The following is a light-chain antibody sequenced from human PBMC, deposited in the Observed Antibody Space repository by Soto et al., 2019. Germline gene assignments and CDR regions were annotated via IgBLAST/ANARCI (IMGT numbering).Light chain of an antibody. V-gene: IGKV3-11*01. CDR2: DAS. CDR1: QSVSSY. J-gene: IGKJ3*01. CDR3: QQSYSSPGT. Sequence: EIVLTQSPATLSLSPGERATLSCRASQSVSSYLAWYQQKPGQAPRLLIYDASNRATGIPARFSGSGSGTDFTLTISSLEPEDFATYYCQQSYSSPGTFGPGTRVDIK.